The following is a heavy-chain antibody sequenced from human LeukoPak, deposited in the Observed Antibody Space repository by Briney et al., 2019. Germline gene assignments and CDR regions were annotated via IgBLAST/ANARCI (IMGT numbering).Heavy chain of an antibody. CDR1: GGSIRSNNFY. V-gene: IGHV4-39*01. Sequence: TSETLSLTCTVSGGSIRSNNFYWGWIRQPPGKGLVWIGTIYYGGTYYNPSLRSRVIISVDTSKRQFSLRLSSVTAADTAVYYCARTYWGTSNLFDYWGQGTLVTVSS. CDR2: IYYGGT. D-gene: IGHD3-16*01. CDR3: ARTYWGTSNLFDY. J-gene: IGHJ4*02.